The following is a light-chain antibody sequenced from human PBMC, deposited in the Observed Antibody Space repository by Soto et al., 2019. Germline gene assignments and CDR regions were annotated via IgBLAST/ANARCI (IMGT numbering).Light chain of an antibody. J-gene: IGKJ5*01. V-gene: IGKV1-9*01. CDR1: QGISCY. Sequence: DIQWTQSPSFLSASVGDRVTITCRASQGISCYLAWYQQKPWKAPKLLIYCASTLQCGVPSRFSGSAPGTEFTLTISSLQPEDFATNSCQQLNSYPRIPLGQVTR. CDR3: QQLNSYPRIP. CDR2: CAS.